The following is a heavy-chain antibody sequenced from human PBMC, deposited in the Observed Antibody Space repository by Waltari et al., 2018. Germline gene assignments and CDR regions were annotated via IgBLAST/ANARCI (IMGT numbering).Heavy chain of an antibody. CDR2: INHSGST. CDR3: ARLPSRIVRYSWFDP. D-gene: IGHD5-12*01. Sequence: QVQLQQWGAGLLKPSETLSLTCAVYGGSFSGYYWSWIRQPPGKGLESIGEINHSGSTNYTPSLKSRFTISVDTSKNQFSLKLSSVTAADTAVYYCARLPSRIVRYSWFDPWGQGTLVTVSS. CDR1: GGSFSGYY. V-gene: IGHV4-34*01. J-gene: IGHJ5*02.